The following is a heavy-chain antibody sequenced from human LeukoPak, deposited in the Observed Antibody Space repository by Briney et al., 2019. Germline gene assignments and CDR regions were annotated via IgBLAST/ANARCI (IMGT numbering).Heavy chain of an antibody. CDR2: TYRTSRWYN. D-gene: IGHD6-13*01. Sequence: SQTLSLTCAVSGDSVSINSAAWNWIRQSPSRGLEWLGRTYRTSRWYNDYAVSVKSRITINPDTSKNQFSLQLSSVTPEDTAVYYCARDLPPGAAGVTGPFDYWGQGTLVTVSA. CDR3: ARDLPPGAAGVTGPFDY. V-gene: IGHV6-1*01. CDR1: GDSVSINSAA. J-gene: IGHJ4*02.